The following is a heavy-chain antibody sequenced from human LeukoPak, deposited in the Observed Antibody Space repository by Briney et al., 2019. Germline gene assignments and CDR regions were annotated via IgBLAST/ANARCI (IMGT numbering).Heavy chain of an antibody. CDR1: GGTFSSYA. CDR3: AREVNYYDSSGYAFDY. J-gene: IGHJ4*02. D-gene: IGHD3-22*01. Sequence: GSSVKVSCKASGGTFSSYAISWVRQAPGQGLEWMGGIIPIFGTANYAQKFQGRVTITADESTSTAYMELSSLRSEDTAVYYCAREVNYYDSSGYAFDYWGQGTLVTVSS. CDR2: IIPIFGTA. V-gene: IGHV1-69*01.